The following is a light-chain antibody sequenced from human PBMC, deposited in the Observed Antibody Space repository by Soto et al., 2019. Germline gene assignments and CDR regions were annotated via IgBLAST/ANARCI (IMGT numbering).Light chain of an antibody. Sequence: EIVLTQSPGTLSLSPGERATLSCRASQSVSSAYLAWYQQKPGQTPRLLIYGTSTRATGVPGRFSGSGSGKDFTLTISRLEPEDFAVYYCQQYATSRWTFGPGTKAEI. J-gene: IGKJ1*01. CDR3: QQYATSRWT. CDR2: GTS. CDR1: QSVSSAY. V-gene: IGKV3-20*01.